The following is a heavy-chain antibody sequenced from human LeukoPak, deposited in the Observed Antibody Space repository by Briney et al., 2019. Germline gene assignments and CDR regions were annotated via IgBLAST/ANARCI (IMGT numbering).Heavy chain of an antibody. V-gene: IGHV3-23*01. J-gene: IGHJ4*02. D-gene: IGHD2-2*01. CDR3: AKDQGQAVVPRRFDY. CDR1: GFMFSNSA. Sequence: QTGGSLRLSRAASGFMFSNSAMSWVRQAPGKWMGWVSTIYYSGGNTYSADSVKGRFTISRDNAKNTLYLQMNSLRAEDTAVYYCAKDQGQAVVPRRFDYWGQGTLVTVSS. CDR2: IYYSGGNT.